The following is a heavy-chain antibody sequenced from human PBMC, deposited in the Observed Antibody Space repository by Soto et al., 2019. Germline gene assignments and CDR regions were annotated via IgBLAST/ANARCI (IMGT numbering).Heavy chain of an antibody. CDR2: ISSSGSTI. Sequence: GGSLRLSCAASGFTFSDYYMSWIRQAPGKGLEWVSYISSSGSTIYYADSVKGRFTISRDNAKNSLYLQMNSLRAEDTAVYYCARVPIVSRRYYYYYYMDVWGKGTTVTVSS. V-gene: IGHV3-11*01. D-gene: IGHD3-16*02. CDR3: ARVPIVSRRYYYYYYMDV. J-gene: IGHJ6*03. CDR1: GFTFSDYY.